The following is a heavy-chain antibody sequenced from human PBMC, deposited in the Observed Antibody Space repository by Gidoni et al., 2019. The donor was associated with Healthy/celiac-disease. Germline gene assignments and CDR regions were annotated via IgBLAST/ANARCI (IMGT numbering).Heavy chain of an antibody. CDR1: GFTFSCSW. CDR2: IKQDGSEK. V-gene: IGHV3-7*03. J-gene: IGHJ4*02. Sequence: EVQLVESGGGLVQPGGSLRLSCAASGFTFSCSWMSWVRQAPGKGLEWVANIKQDGSEKYYVDSVKGRFTISRDNAKNSLYLQMNSLRAEDTAVYYCARDRVIVVALEDYFDYWGQGTLVTVSS. CDR3: ARDRVIVVALEDYFDY. D-gene: IGHD3-22*01.